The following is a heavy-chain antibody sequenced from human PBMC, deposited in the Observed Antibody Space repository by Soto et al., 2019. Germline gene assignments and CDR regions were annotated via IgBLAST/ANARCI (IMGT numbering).Heavy chain of an antibody. D-gene: IGHD6-13*01. J-gene: IGHJ4*02. V-gene: IGHV3-23*01. Sequence: EVQLLESGGGLVQPGGSLRLSCAASGFTSNSSAMSWVRQAPGKGLEWVSAISGTGGSTYYADSVKGRFTISRDNSKNTLFLQMNSLRAEDTAVYSCAKDVHYNSRTDYFDYWGQGTLVTVSS. CDR3: AKDVHYNSRTDYFDY. CDR2: ISGTGGST. CDR1: GFTSNSSA.